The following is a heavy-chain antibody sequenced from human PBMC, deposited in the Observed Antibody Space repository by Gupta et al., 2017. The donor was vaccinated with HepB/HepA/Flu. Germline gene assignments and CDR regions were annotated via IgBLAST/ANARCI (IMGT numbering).Heavy chain of an antibody. CDR2: IKKDGSEK. V-gene: IGHV3-7*01. CDR3: ARPGFAAAATFGWFNP. J-gene: IGHJ5*02. Sequence: EVQLVESGGDLVQPGGSLRLSCAASGFTFSDYWMSWVRPAPGKGLEWVANIKKDGSEKYYVDSVKGRFIISRDNAKNSLYLQMNSLRAEDTAVYYCARPGFAAAATFGWFNPWGQGTLVTVSS. CDR1: GFTFSDYW. D-gene: IGHD6-13*01.